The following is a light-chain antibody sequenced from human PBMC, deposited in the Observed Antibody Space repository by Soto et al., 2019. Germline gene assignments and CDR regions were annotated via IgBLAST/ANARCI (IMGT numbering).Light chain of an antibody. CDR3: QQYGGSPRT. J-gene: IGKJ2*01. Sequence: EIVLTQSPGTLSLSLGERATLSCRASQSVSSKLAWYQQKPGQAPRVLIYGASSRATGIPDRFGGSGSGIDFTLTISRLEPEDFAVYYCQQYGGSPRTFGQGTKLEI. V-gene: IGKV3-20*01. CDR2: GAS. CDR1: QSVSSK.